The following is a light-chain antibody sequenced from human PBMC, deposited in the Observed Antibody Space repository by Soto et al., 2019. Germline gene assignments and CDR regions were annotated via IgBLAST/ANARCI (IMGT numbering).Light chain of an antibody. Sequence: EIVLTQSPATLSLSPGERATLSCRASQSISSHLAWYQQKPGQAPRLVMYDASNRATGIPARFSGSGAGTDFTLTISSLETEDFAVYYCQQRVNWPLTFGGGTKVEIK. V-gene: IGKV3-11*01. CDR1: QSISSH. J-gene: IGKJ4*01. CDR3: QQRVNWPLT. CDR2: DAS.